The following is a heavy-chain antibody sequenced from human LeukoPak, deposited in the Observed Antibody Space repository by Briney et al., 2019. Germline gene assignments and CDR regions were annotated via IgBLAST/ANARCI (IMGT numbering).Heavy chain of an antibody. V-gene: IGHV1-46*01. D-gene: IGHD6-13*01. Sequence: ASVKVSCKASGYTFIDYYMHWVRQAPGQGLYWMGIINPRDGSTRYAQKFQGRVTMTRDTSSSTLYMEVSSLRSEDTAGYYCARGSWPYFFDYWGQGTLVTVSS. CDR1: GYTFIDYY. J-gene: IGHJ4*02. CDR2: INPRDGST. CDR3: ARGSWPYFFDY.